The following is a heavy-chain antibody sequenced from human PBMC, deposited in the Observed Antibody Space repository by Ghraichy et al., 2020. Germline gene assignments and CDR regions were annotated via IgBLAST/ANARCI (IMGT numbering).Heavy chain of an antibody. Sequence: SETLSLTCTVSNGSISNFYWSWIRQPPGKGLEWIGYIDHTGSTNFNPSLRSRITMSVDTSKKQFSLTLRSVTAADTAVYFCARRVAAAGPDPDALDIWGHGTMVTVSS. D-gene: IGHD6-13*01. CDR2: IDHTGST. CDR1: NGSISNFY. CDR3: ARRVAAAGPDPDALDI. V-gene: IGHV4-59*01. J-gene: IGHJ3*02.